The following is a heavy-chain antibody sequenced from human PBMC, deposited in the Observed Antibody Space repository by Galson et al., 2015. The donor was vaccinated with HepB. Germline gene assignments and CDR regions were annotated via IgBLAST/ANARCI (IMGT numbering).Heavy chain of an antibody. Sequence: SVKVSCKASGGTFSSYAISWVRQAPGQGLEWMGRIIPILGIANYAQKFQGRVTITADKSTSTAYMELSSLRSEDTAVYYCATVDTAMAPFDYWGQGTLVTVSS. CDR3: ATVDTAMAPFDY. CDR1: GGTFSSYA. J-gene: IGHJ4*02. V-gene: IGHV1-69*04. D-gene: IGHD5-18*01. CDR2: IIPILGIA.